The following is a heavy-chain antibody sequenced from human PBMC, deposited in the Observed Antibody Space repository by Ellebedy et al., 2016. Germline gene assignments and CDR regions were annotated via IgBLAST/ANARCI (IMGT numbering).Heavy chain of an antibody. Sequence: ASVKVSXXASGYTFTSYVINWLRQATGQGLEWMGWMNPNSGNTGYAQKFQGRVTMTRNTSISTAYMELSSLRSEDTAVYYCARKIPYCSSTSCYTHYYYYYMDVWGKGTTVTVSS. CDR2: MNPNSGNT. CDR1: GYTFTSYV. V-gene: IGHV1-8*01. D-gene: IGHD2-2*02. J-gene: IGHJ6*03. CDR3: ARKIPYCSSTSCYTHYYYYYMDV.